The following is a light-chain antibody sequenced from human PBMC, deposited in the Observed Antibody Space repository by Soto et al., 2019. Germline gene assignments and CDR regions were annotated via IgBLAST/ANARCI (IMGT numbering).Light chain of an antibody. V-gene: IGLV2-14*03. J-gene: IGLJ1*01. CDR1: SSDVGGYNF. CDR3: CSYTSSSPHV. Sequence: QSALTQPASVSGSPGQSITISCTGTSSDVGGYNFVSWYQQHPGKVPKLMIFDVNRRPSGVSDRFSGSKSGNTASLTISVLQAEDEGDYYCCSYTSSSPHVFGSGTKVTVL. CDR2: DVN.